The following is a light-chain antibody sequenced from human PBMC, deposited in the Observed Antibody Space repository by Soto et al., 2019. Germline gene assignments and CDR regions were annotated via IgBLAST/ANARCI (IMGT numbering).Light chain of an antibody. J-gene: IGKJ4*01. V-gene: IGKV1-12*01. Sequence: DIQMTQSPSSVSASVGDRVTITCRASQGISSWLAWYQQKPGKAPNLLIHTASSLQSGVPSRFSRSGSGTQFSATISSLQPEDCATFYCQQANSFPPPCGGGTRVEIK. CDR3: QQANSFPPP. CDR1: QGISSW. CDR2: TAS.